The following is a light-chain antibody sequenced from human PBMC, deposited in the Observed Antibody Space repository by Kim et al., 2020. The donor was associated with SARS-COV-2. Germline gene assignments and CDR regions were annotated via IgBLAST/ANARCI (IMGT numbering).Light chain of an antibody. CDR1: QSISSW. V-gene: IGKV1-5*01. J-gene: IGKJ4*01. CDR2: DAS. Sequence: SVGDRVTITSRASQSISSWLAWYQQKQGKAPKLLIYDASSVESGVPSRFSGSGSGTEFTLTITSLQPDDSATYYCQQYNTFSPLTFGGGTKVDIK. CDR3: QQYNTFSPLT.